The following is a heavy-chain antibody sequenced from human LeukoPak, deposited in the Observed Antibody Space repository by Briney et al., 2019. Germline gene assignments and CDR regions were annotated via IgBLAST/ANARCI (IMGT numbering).Heavy chain of an antibody. CDR1: GGSISSYY. Sequence: SETLSLTCTVSGGSISSYYWRWIRQPPGKGLEWMGYIYYSGSTNYNHSLKSRVTISVDTSKNQFSLKLSSVTAADTAVYYCARLSYYYDSSGYYYPIFDYWGQGTLVTVSS. J-gene: IGHJ4*02. CDR2: IYYSGST. D-gene: IGHD3-22*01. V-gene: IGHV4-59*01. CDR3: ARLSYYYDSSGYYYPIFDY.